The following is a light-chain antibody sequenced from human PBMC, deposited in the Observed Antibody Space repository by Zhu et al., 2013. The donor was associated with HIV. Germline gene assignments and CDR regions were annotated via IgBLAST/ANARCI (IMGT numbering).Light chain of an antibody. CDR1: QSVTSY. CDR2: DTS. Sequence: EIVLTQSPDILSLSPGERATLSCRASQSVTSYLAWYQQKPGQAPRLLIYDTSNRATGIPHRFSGSGSGTDFTLTIDRLEPEDFAVYYCQQYGNSPPYTFGQGTKLEIK. CDR3: QQYGNSPPYT. J-gene: IGKJ2*01. V-gene: IGKV3-20*01.